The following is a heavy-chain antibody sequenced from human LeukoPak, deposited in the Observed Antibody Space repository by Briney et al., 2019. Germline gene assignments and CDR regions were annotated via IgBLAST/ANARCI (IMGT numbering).Heavy chain of an antibody. CDR3: AREGYYGSGSPPSLYFDY. V-gene: IGHV3-30-3*01. Sequence: GGSLRLSCAASGFTSRNYVIHWVRQAPGKGLEWVAVTSSDLNVKLYADSVKGRFTISRDNSRSTLYLQMNSLRPEDTAIYYCAREGYYGSGSPPSLYFDYWGQGTLVTVSS. CDR2: TSSDLNVK. D-gene: IGHD3-10*01. J-gene: IGHJ4*02. CDR1: GFTSRNYV.